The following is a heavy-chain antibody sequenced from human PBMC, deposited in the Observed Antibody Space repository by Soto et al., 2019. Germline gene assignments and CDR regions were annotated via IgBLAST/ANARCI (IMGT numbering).Heavy chain of an antibody. J-gene: IGHJ6*02. CDR1: GFAFSSYA. CDR2: ISSNGGST. Sequence: RGSLRLSCAASGFAFSSYAMHWVRQAPGKGLEYVSAISSNGGSTYYANSVKGRFTISRDNSKNTLYLQMNSLRVEDTAVYYCHKDRGADAGMDVWGQGTMVTVSS. V-gene: IGHV3-64*01. D-gene: IGHD3-10*01. CDR3: HKDRGADAGMDV.